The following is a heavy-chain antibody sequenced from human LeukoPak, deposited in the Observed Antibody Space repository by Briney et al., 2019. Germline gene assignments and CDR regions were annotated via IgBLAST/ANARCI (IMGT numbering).Heavy chain of an antibody. J-gene: IGHJ4*02. D-gene: IGHD3-22*01. CDR1: GYTFTSYG. CDR3: ARDLLSYYYDSSGYYGFDY. Sequence: ASVKVSCKASGYTFTSYGISWVRQPPAQGLEWMGWISAYNGNTNYAQKLQDRVTMPTDTCTSTAYMELRSLRSDDTAVYYCARDLLSYYYDSSGYYGFDYWGQGTLVTVSS. CDR2: ISAYNGNT. V-gene: IGHV1-18*01.